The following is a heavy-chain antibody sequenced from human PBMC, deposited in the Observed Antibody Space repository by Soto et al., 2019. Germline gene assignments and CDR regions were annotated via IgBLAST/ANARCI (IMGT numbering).Heavy chain of an antibody. V-gene: IGHV3-33*01. CDR2: IWYDGSNK. CDR1: GFTFSSYG. CDR3: ARDGISGSGSYVPSPRYYYYYMDV. Sequence: GGSLRLSCAASGFTFSSYGMHWVRQAPGKGLEWVAVIWYDGSNKYYADSVKGRFTISRDNSKNTLYLQMNSLRAEDTAVYYCARDGISGSGSYVPSPRYYYYYMDVWGKGTTVTVSS. D-gene: IGHD3-10*01. J-gene: IGHJ6*03.